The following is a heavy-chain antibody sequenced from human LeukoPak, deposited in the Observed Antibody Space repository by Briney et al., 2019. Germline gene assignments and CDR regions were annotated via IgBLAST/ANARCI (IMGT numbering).Heavy chain of an antibody. Sequence: PGGSLRLSCAASVFTFYSYDMNWVRQTPGKGLEWVSTFSGRGGSIYYADSVKGRLTISRDNYKNTLYLQMNSLRAEDTAVYYCARNVEMATIYYYYYYMDVWGKGTTVTISS. J-gene: IGHJ6*03. V-gene: IGHV3-23*01. D-gene: IGHD5-24*01. CDR2: FSGRGGSI. CDR3: ARNVEMATIYYYYYYMDV. CDR1: VFTFYSYD.